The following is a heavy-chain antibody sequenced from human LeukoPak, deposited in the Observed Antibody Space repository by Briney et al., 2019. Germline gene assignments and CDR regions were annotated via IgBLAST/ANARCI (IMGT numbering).Heavy chain of an antibody. J-gene: IGHJ4*02. Sequence: GGSLRLSCAASGFTFSSYGMHWVRQAPGKGLEWVAFIRYDGSNKYYADSVKGRFTISRDDSKNTAYLQMNSLKTEDTAVYYCTTRYYYDSSGYSPNFDYWGQGTLVTVSS. CDR3: TTRYYYDSSGYSPNFDY. CDR2: IRYDGSNK. CDR1: GFTFSSYG. D-gene: IGHD3-22*01. V-gene: IGHV3-30*02.